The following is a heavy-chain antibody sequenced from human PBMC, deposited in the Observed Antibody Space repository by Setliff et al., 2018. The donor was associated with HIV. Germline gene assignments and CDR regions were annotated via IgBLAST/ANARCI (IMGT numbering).Heavy chain of an antibody. CDR3: AKNLFSSRWSPLDS. J-gene: IGHJ4*02. Sequence: RLSCAASGFTFSNSGMHWVRQAPGKGLEWVTFIRYDESDKDYADSGKGRFTISRDNSKNTLYLQMNRLRSEDTAVYYCAKNLFSSRWSPLDSWGQGTLVTVSS. D-gene: IGHD6-13*01. V-gene: IGHV3-30*02. CDR2: IRYDESDK. CDR1: GFTFSNSG.